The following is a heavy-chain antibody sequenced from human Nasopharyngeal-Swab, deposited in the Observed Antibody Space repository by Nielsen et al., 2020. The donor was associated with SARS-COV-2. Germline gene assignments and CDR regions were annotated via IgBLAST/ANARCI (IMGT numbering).Heavy chain of an antibody. Sequence: RQAPGKGLEWIGSMSYSGVTFYNPSLGNRVTLSVDTSKNLLSLKLDSVTAADTALYYCARHSRVTTVVVVTLFDFWGQGIQVTVSS. J-gene: IGHJ4*02. CDR2: MSYSGVT. D-gene: IGHD3-22*01. V-gene: IGHV4-39*01. CDR3: ARHSRVTTVVVVTLFDF.